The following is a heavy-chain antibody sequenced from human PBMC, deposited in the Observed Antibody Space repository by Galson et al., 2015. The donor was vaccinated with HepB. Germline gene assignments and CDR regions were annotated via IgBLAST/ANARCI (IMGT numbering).Heavy chain of an antibody. V-gene: IGHV3-48*02. D-gene: IGHD6-19*01. CDR3: ARHSSGNHGPFDH. CDR2: ISSSSSVT. Sequence: SLRLSCAASGFTFSSYSMNWVRQAPGKGLDWVSFISSSSSVTYYADSVKGRFTISRDNAKNLLYLQMDSLRDEDTSVYYCARHSSGNHGPFDHWGQGALVTVSS. CDR1: GFTFSSYS. J-gene: IGHJ4*02.